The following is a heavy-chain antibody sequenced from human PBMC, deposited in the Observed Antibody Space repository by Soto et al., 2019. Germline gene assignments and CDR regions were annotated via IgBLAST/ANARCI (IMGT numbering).Heavy chain of an antibody. CDR1: GFTLSSYE. D-gene: IGHD2-8*01. J-gene: IGHJ6*02. Sequence: GGSLGLSCASSGFTLSSYEMDWVRQAPGKGLEWVSYISSSGSTIYYADSVKGRFTISRDNAKNSLYLQMNSLRAEDTAVYYCARGGDVCTNGVCYFGFYYYGMDVWGQGTTVTVSS. CDR2: ISSSGSTI. V-gene: IGHV3-48*03. CDR3: ARGGDVCTNGVCYFGFYYYGMDV.